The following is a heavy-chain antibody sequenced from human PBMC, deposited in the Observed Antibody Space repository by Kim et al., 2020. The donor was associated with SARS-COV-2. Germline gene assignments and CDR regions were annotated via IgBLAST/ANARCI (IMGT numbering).Heavy chain of an antibody. V-gene: IGHV3-9*01. CDR1: GFTFDDYA. CDR3: AKGMDLR. Sequence: GGSLRLSCAASGFTFDDYAMHWVRQAPGKGLEWVSGISWNSGSIGYADSVKGRFTISRDNAKNSLYLQMNSLRAEDTALYYCAKGMDLRWGQGTLVTVSS. CDR2: ISWNSGSI. J-gene: IGHJ4*02.